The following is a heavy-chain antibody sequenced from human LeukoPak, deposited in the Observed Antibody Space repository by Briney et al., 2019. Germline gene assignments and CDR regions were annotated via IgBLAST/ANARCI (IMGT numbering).Heavy chain of an antibody. V-gene: IGHV4-34*01. CDR2: INHSGST. J-gene: IGHJ4*02. Sequence: SETLSLTCAVYGGSFSGYYWSWIRQPPGKGLEWIGEINHSGSTNYNPSLKSRVTISVDTSKNQFSLKLSSVTAADTAVYYCARGRYSSSWYDKEGHGYWGQGTLVTVSS. CDR3: ARGRYSSSWYDKEGHGY. D-gene: IGHD6-13*01. CDR1: GGSFSGYY.